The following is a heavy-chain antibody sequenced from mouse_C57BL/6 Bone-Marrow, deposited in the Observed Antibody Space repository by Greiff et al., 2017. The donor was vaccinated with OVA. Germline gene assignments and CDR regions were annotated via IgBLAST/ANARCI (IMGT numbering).Heavy chain of an antibody. CDR1: GYAFTNYL. CDR3: ASGGCPHYFDY. Sequence: VQLQQSGAELVRPGTSVKVSCKASGYAFTNYLIEWVKQRPGQGLEWIGVINPGSGGTNYNEKFKGKGPLTADKSSSTAYMQLSRLTSEDSAVYVCASGGCPHYFDYWGQGTTLTVSA. CDR2: INPGSGGT. J-gene: IGHJ2*01. V-gene: IGHV1-54*01.